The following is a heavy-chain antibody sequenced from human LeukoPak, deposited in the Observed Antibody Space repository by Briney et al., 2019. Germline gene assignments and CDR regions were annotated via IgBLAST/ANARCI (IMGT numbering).Heavy chain of an antibody. CDR1: GFTFSGSA. D-gene: IGHD3-22*01. J-gene: IGHJ4*02. V-gene: IGHV3-73*01. Sequence: PGGSLRLSCAASGFTFSGSAMHWVRQASGKGLEWVGRIRSKANSYATAYAASVKGRFTISRDDSKNTAYLQMNSLKTEDTAVYYCTRRDYYDSSGIGDYWGQGTLVTVSS. CDR3: TRRDYYDSSGIGDY. CDR2: IRSKANSYAT.